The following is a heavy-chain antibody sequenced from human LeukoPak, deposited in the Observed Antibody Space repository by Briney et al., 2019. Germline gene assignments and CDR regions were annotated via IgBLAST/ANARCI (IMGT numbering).Heavy chain of an antibody. D-gene: IGHD6-19*01. Sequence: SETLSLTCTVSGGSISGYYWSWIRQPPGKGLEWIGYIYYSGSTNYNLSLKSRVTISVDTSKNQFSLKLSSVTAADTAVYYCARDRRYSSGWYGIDYWGQGTLVTVSS. V-gene: IGHV4-59*01. CDR3: ARDRRYSSGWYGIDY. J-gene: IGHJ4*02. CDR2: IYYSGST. CDR1: GGSISGYY.